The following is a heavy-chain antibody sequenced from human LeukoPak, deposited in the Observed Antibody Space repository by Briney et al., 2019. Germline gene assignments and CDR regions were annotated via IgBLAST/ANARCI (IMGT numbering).Heavy chain of an antibody. Sequence: SETLSLTCTVSGGSISSSSYYWGWIRQPPGRGLEWVASIYYSGTTYYNPSLESRVTISVDTSKSQFSLSLNSVTAADTAVYYCARVVLSRSGGPTDYWGQGTLVTVSS. V-gene: IGHV4-39*07. CDR1: GGSISSSSYY. J-gene: IGHJ4*02. D-gene: IGHD4-23*01. CDR2: IYYSGTT. CDR3: ARVVLSRSGGPTDY.